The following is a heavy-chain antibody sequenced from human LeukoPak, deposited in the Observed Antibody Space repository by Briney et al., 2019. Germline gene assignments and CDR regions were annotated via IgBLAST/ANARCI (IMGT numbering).Heavy chain of an antibody. D-gene: IGHD3-22*01. V-gene: IGHV4-34*01. Sequence: SETLSLTCAVYGGSFSGYYWSWIRQPPGKGLEWIGEMNHSGSANYNPSLKSRVTISVDMSKNQFSLKLSSVTAADTAVYYCAGAASSGYHYWGQGTLVTVSS. CDR2: MNHSGSA. CDR1: GGSFSGYY. J-gene: IGHJ4*01. CDR3: AGAASSGYHY.